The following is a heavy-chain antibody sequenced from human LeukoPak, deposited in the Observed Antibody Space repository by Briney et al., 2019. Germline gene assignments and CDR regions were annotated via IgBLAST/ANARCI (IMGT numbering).Heavy chain of an antibody. D-gene: IGHD5-18*01. Sequence: GGSLRLSCAASGFTFSSYEMNWVRQAPGKGLEWVSYISSSGSTIYYADSVKGRFTISRDNAKNSLYLQMNSLRAEDTAVYYCAVAPGYSYGLAWGQGTLVTVSS. CDR2: ISSSGSTI. V-gene: IGHV3-48*03. CDR1: GFTFSSYE. CDR3: AVAPGYSYGLA. J-gene: IGHJ5*02.